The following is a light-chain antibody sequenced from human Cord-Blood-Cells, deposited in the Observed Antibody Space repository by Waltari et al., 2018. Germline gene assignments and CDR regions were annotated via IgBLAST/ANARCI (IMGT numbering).Light chain of an antibody. J-gene: IGKJ1*01. CDR1: HSVSSY. CDR3: QHYNNWPRT. V-gene: IGKV3-15*01. CDR2: GAS. Sequence: ERVMTQPPATLSVSPGERPTLPCRASHSVSSYLTCYQQKPGQAPRLLIYGASTRATGIPARFSGSGSGTEFTITISRLQSEDFAVYYRQHYNNWPRTFGQGTKVEIK.